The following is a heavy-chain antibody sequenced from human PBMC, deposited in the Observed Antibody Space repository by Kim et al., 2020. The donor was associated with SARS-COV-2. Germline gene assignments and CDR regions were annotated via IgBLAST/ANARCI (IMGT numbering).Heavy chain of an antibody. CDR1: GFTFSSYW. Sequence: GGSLRLSCAASGFTFSSYWMHWVRQAPGKGLVWVSRINSDGSSTSYADSVKGRFTISRDNAKNTLYLQMNSLRAEDTAVYYCARAPIVGDPYYFDYWGQGTLVTVSS. D-gene: IGHD1-26*01. CDR3: ARAPIVGDPYYFDY. V-gene: IGHV3-74*01. CDR2: INSDGSST. J-gene: IGHJ4*02.